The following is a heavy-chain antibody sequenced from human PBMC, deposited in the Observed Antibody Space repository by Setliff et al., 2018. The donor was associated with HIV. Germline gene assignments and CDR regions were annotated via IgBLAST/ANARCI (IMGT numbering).Heavy chain of an antibody. Sequence: HPGGSLRLSCAASGFTFDDYAMHWVRQAPGKGLEWVSGISWNSGSIGYADSVKGRFTISRDNAKNSLYLQMNSLRAEDTALYYCAKDIGSMATIFDAFDYWGQGTLVTVS. CDR1: GFTFDDYA. CDR3: AKDIGSMATIFDAFDY. J-gene: IGHJ4*02. CDR2: ISWNSGSI. D-gene: IGHD5-12*01. V-gene: IGHV3-9*01.